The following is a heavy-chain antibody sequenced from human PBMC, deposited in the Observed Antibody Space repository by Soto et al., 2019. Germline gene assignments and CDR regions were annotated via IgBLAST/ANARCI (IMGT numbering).Heavy chain of an antibody. J-gene: IGHJ4*02. CDR2: IRSFDYRT. CDR1: GFAFSQYG. V-gene: IGHV3-23*01. Sequence: GGSLRLSCTASGFAFSQYGMSWVRQAPGKGLEWVSSIRSFDYRTNYADSVKGRFTISRDNSKSTLSLQMNSLRAEDTAVYYCAKDVESGWYEAFDYWGPGTLVTAPQ. D-gene: IGHD6-19*01. CDR3: AKDVESGWYEAFDY.